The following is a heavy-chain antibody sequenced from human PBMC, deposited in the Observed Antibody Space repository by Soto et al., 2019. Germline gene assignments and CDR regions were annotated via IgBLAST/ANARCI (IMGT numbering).Heavy chain of an antibody. J-gene: IGHJ2*01. CDR2: IGTAGDT. V-gene: IGHV3-13*04. CDR1: GFTFSSYD. CDR3: GRGGGDRPYWYFDL. Sequence: EVQLVESGGGLVQPGGSLRLSCAASGFTFSSYDMHWVRQATGKGLEWVSAIGTAGDTYYPGSVKGRFTISRENAKNSLYLQRNGRRAGDTAVYYCGRGGGDRPYWYFDLWGRGTLVTVSS. D-gene: IGHD3-16*01.